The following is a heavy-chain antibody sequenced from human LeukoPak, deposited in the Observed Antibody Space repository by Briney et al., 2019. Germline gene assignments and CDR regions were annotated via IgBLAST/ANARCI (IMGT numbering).Heavy chain of an antibody. Sequence: PSETLSLTCAVYGVSFSGYYWSWIRQPPGKGLEWIGSIYYSGSTYYNPSLKSRVTISVDTSKNQFSLKLSSVTAADTAVYYCARRYNWNDVFDYWGQGTLVTVSS. J-gene: IGHJ4*02. CDR1: GVSFSGYY. CDR3: ARRYNWNDVFDY. D-gene: IGHD1-1*01. V-gene: IGHV4-39*01. CDR2: IYYSGST.